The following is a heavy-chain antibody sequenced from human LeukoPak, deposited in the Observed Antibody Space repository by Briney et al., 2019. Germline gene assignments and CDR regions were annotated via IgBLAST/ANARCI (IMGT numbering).Heavy chain of an antibody. V-gene: IGHV1-69*04. Sequence: SVKVSCKASGGTFSSYAISWVRQAPGQGLEWMGRIIPILGIANYAQKFQGRVTITADKSTSAAYMELSSLRSEDTAVYYCAREGLDILTGYLDYWGQGTLVTVSS. CDR1: GGTFSSYA. CDR2: IIPILGIA. CDR3: AREGLDILTGYLDY. D-gene: IGHD3-9*01. J-gene: IGHJ4*02.